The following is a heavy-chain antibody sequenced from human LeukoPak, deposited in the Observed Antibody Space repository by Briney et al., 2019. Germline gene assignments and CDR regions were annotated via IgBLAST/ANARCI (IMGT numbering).Heavy chain of an antibody. CDR1: GYTLTELS. Sequence: ASVKVSCKVSGYTLTELSMHWVRQAPGKGLEWMGGFDPEDDETIYAQKFQGRVTMTEDTSTDTAYMELSSLRSEDTAVYYCATVLATVVTFHLLNWGQGTLVTVSS. CDR2: FDPEDDET. D-gene: IGHD4-17*01. CDR3: ATVLATVVTFHLLN. J-gene: IGHJ4*02. V-gene: IGHV1-24*01.